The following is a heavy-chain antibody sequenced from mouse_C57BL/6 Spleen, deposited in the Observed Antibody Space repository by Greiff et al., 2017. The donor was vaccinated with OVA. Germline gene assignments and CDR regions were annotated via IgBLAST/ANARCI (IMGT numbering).Heavy chain of an antibody. V-gene: IGHV1-85*01. CDR2: IYPRYGST. Sequence: VQLQQSGPELVKPGASVKLSCKASGYTFTSYDINWVKQRPGQGLEWIGWIYPRYGSTKYNEKFKGKATLTVDTSSSTAYMELHSLTSEDSAVYFCARWDDYGYAMDYWGQGTSVTVSS. D-gene: IGHD2-4*01. CDR1: GYTFTSYD. J-gene: IGHJ4*01. CDR3: ARWDDYGYAMDY.